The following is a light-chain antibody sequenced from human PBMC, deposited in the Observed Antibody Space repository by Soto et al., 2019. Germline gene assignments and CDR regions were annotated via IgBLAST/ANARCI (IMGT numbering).Light chain of an antibody. CDR2: DAT. CDR3: QQRVNWLWT. Sequence: IVLTQSPATLSLSPGDRATLSCRASQSVGNSVGWFQQKPGQAPRLLIYDATDRARGVPARFSGTGYGTDFTLTISGLEPEDFAIYYRQQRVNWLWTFGQGTQVEIK. V-gene: IGKV3-11*01. J-gene: IGKJ1*01. CDR1: QSVGNS.